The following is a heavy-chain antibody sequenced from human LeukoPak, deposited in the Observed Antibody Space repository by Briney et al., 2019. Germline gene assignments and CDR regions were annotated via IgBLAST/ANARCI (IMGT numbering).Heavy chain of an antibody. CDR3: AIGSTVTYYYMDV. D-gene: IGHD4-17*01. V-gene: IGHV4-59*01. Sequence: TPSETLSLTCTVSGGSISSYYWSWIRQPPGKGLEWIGYIYYSGSTNYNPSLKSRVTISVDTSKNQFSLKLSSVTAADTAVYYCAIGSTVTYYYMDVWGKGTTVTVSS. CDR1: GGSISSYY. CDR2: IYYSGST. J-gene: IGHJ6*03.